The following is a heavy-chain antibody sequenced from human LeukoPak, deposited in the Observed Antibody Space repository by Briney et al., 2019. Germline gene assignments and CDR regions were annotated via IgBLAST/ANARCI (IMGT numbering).Heavy chain of an antibody. CDR2: IGNNGGGI. V-gene: IGHV3-23*01. Sequence: LGGSLRLSCAASGFTFSTYTMYWVRHPPGKRLEWVSIIGNNGGGIHYADSVKGRFTISRDNFKNALYLQMNSLRVEDTAVYYCAIDPNWGTHSWGQGVLVTVSS. D-gene: IGHD7-27*01. CDR1: GFTFSTYT. J-gene: IGHJ4*02. CDR3: AIDPNWGTHS.